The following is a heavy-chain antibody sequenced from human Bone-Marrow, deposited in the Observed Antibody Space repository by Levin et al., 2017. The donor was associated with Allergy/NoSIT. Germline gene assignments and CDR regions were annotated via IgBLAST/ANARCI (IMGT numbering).Heavy chain of an antibody. Sequence: GGSLRLSCEASGFTFSSYAMSWVRQAPGKGLEWVSGISGDGDQTFYADSVKGRFTISRDNSKNMVYLQMNSLRAEDTALYFCSDVMDAWGQGTSVSVSS. CDR3: SDVMDA. V-gene: IGHV3-23*01. CDR2: ISGDGDQT. CDR1: GFTFSSYA. J-gene: IGHJ6*02.